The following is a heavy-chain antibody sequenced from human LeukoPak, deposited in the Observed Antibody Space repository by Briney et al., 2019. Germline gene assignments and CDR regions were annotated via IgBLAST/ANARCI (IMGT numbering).Heavy chain of an antibody. Sequence: ASVKVSCKASGYTFTSYGISWVRQAPGQGLEWMGWISAYNGNTNYAQKFQGRVTITADESTSTAYMELSSLRSEDTAVYYCARAGTYDSSGYYPYYFDYWGQGTLVTVSS. V-gene: IGHV1-18*01. CDR3: ARAGTYDSSGYYPYYFDY. CDR1: GYTFTSYG. D-gene: IGHD3-22*01. CDR2: ISAYNGNT. J-gene: IGHJ4*02.